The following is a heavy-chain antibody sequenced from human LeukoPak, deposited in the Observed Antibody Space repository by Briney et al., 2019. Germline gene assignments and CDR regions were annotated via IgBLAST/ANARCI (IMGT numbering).Heavy chain of an antibody. CDR2: IYYSGRT. D-gene: IGHD6-19*01. CDR3: ARESSSGWNYFDY. V-gene: IGHV4-59*01. Sequence: SETLSPTCTVSGGSISSYYWSWIRQPPGKGLEWIGYIYYSGRTNYNPSLKSRVTISVDTSKNQFSLKLSSVTAADTAVYYCARESSSGWNYFDYWGQGTLVTVSS. CDR1: GGSISSYY. J-gene: IGHJ4*02.